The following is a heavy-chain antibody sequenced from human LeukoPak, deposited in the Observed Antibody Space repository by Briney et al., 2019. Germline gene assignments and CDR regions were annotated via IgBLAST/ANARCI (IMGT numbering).Heavy chain of an antibody. Sequence: GRSLRLSCAASGFTFSSYGMHWVRQAPGKGLEWVAVIWYDGSNKYYADSVKGRFTISRDNSKNTLYLQMNSLRAEDTAVYYCAKDEDGGNSDFDYWGQGNLVTVSS. V-gene: IGHV3-33*06. CDR3: AKDEDGGNSDFDY. CDR1: GFTFSSYG. CDR2: IWYDGSNK. J-gene: IGHJ4*02. D-gene: IGHD4-23*01.